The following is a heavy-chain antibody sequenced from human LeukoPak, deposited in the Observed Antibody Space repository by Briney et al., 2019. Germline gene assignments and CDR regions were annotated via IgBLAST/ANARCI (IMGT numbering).Heavy chain of an antibody. V-gene: IGHV3-23*01. D-gene: IGHD2-2*01. CDR2: IGSGGVDT. Sequence: GGSLRLSCAASGFTFSSFAMSCVRQAPGKGLEWVSAIGSGGVDTYYADSVKGRFTISRDNSKNTLYLQMNSLRAEDTAVYYCAKRGEPCSSTNCLQYYFDYWGQGTLVTVSS. CDR1: GFTFSSFA. J-gene: IGHJ4*02. CDR3: AKRGEPCSSTNCLQYYFDY.